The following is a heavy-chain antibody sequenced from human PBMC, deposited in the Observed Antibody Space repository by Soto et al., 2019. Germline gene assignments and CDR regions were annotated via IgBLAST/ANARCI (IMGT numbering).Heavy chain of an antibody. V-gene: IGHV3-15*01. CDR1: GFTFTQGW. J-gene: IGHJ4*02. D-gene: IGHD2-2*02. CDR3: AKEAFLYFTGFESYFDY. Sequence: GGSLRLSCVGSGFTFTQGWMSWVRQAPGKGLEWVGRIKSKSDGGTTDYAAPVKGRFTISRDDSKNTLYLQMNSLRTEDTAVYFCAKEAFLYFTGFESYFDYWGQGT. CDR2: IKSKSDGGTT.